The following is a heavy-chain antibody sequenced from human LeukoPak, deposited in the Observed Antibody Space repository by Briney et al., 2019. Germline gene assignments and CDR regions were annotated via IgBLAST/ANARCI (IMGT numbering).Heavy chain of an antibody. CDR1: GGSISSYY. V-gene: IGHV4-4*07. CDR2: IYTSGST. D-gene: IGHD3-16*02. J-gene: IGHJ3*02. Sequence: SETLSLTCTVSGGSISSYYWSWIRQPAGKGLEWIGRIYTSGSTNYNPSLKSRVTMSVDTSKNQFSLKLSSVTAADTAVYYCARGRHDYVWGSYRRPSGAFDIWGQGTMVTVSS. CDR3: ARGRHDYVWGSYRRPSGAFDI.